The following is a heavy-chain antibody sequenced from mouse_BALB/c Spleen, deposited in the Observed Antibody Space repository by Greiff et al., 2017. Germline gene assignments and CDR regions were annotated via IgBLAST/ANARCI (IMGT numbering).Heavy chain of an antibody. CDR2: ISTYYGDA. CDR3: ARSSSGYVGMDY. V-gene: IGHV1S137*01. D-gene: IGHD3-1*01. Sequence: LQESGAELVRPGVSVKISCKGSGYTFTDYAMHWVKQSHAKSLEWIGVISTYYGDASYNQKFKGKATMTVDKSSSTAYMELARLTSEDSAIYYCARSSSGYVGMDYWGQGTSVTVSS. CDR1: GYTFTDYA. J-gene: IGHJ4*01.